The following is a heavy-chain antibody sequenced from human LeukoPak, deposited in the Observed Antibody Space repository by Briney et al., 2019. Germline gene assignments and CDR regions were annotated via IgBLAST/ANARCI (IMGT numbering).Heavy chain of an antibody. D-gene: IGHD1-26*01. CDR3: ARSPDPESGSYPE. CDR2: IYYSGST. V-gene: IGHV4-59*01. Sequence: SETLSLTCTVSGGSISSYYWSWFREPPGKGLEWIGYIYYSGSTNYNPSLKSRVTISVDTSKNQFSLKLSSVTAADTAVYYCARSPDPESGSYPEWGQGTMVTVSS. CDR1: GGSISSYY. J-gene: IGHJ3*01.